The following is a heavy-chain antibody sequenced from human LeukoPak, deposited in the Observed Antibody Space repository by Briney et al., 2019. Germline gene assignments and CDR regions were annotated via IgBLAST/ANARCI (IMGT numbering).Heavy chain of an antibody. D-gene: IGHD2-15*01. CDR2: ISWNSGSI. CDR3: AKIPTYCSGGSCYDY. CDR1: GFTFDDYA. Sequence: HPGGSPRLSCAASGFTFDDYAMHWVRQAPGKGLEWVSGISWNSGSIGYADSVKGRFTISRDNAKNSLYLQMNSLRAEDTALYYCAKIPTYCSGGSCYDYWGQGTLVTVSS. V-gene: IGHV3-9*01. J-gene: IGHJ4*02.